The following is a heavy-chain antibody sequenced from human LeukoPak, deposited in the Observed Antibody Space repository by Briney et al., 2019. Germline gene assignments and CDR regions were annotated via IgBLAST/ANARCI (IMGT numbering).Heavy chain of an antibody. V-gene: IGHV4-31*03. D-gene: IGHD1/OR15-1a*01. Sequence: KPSQTLSLTCTVTGGSISSGGYSWSWIRQHPGQGLEWIGYIYYSGSTYYNPSLKSRVTISVDTSKNQFSLKLSSVTAADTAVYYCAREGHGTTISFDYWGQGTLVTVSS. CDR1: GGSISSGGYS. CDR3: AREGHGTTISFDY. J-gene: IGHJ4*02. CDR2: IYYSGST.